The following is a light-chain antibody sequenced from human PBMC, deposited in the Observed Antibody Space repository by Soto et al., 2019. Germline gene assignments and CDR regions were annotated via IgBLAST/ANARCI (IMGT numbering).Light chain of an antibody. CDR1: QSISSTY. V-gene: IGKV3-20*01. CDR3: QQYDNLPPYT. CDR2: AAS. Sequence: EIVLTQSPGTLSLSPGERATLSCRASQSISSTYLAWYRQKPGQAPRLLIYAASSRATGIPDRFSGSGSGTDFTLTISSLQTEDIATYYCQQYDNLPPYTFGQGTKLEIK. J-gene: IGKJ2*01.